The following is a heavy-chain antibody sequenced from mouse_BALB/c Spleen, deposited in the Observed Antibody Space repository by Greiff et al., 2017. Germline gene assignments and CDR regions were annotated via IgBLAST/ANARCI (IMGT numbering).Heavy chain of an antibody. J-gene: IGHJ2*01. CDR2: INPSTGYT. V-gene: IGHV1-7*01. CDR3: ALLGRLQGY. D-gene: IGHD3-1*01. Sequence: QVQLQQSGAELAKPGASVKMSCKASGYTFTSYWMHWVKQRPGQGLEWIGYINPSTGYTEYNQKFKDKATLTADKSSSTAYMQLSSLTSEDSAVYYCALLGRLQGYWGQGTTLTVSS. CDR1: GYTFTSYW.